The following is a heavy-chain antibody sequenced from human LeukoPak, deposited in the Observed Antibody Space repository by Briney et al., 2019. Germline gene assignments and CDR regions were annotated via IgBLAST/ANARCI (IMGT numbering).Heavy chain of an antibody. D-gene: IGHD6-19*01. J-gene: IGHJ3*02. CDR2: TSWNSGSI. CDR3: AKDKGSSGWYYAFDI. Sequence: GGSLRLSCVASGFTFDDYAMHWVRQAPGKGLEWVSGTSWNSGSIGYADSVKGRFTISRDNAKNSLYLQMNSLRAEDMALYYCAKDKGSSGWYYAFDIWGQGTMVTVSS. V-gene: IGHV3-9*03. CDR1: GFTFDDYA.